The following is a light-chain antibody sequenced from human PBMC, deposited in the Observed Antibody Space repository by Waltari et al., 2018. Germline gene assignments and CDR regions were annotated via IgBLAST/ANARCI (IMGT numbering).Light chain of an antibody. V-gene: IGKV3-20*01. CDR2: GVS. CDR3: QQYGNSPFT. CDR1: QSVSSTY. Sequence: EIVLTQSPGTLSLSPGERATLSCRASQSVSSTYLAWYQQKPRQAPRLLIYGVSSRAAGIPDRFSGSGSGTAVTLTISRLESEDFAVYYCQQYGNSPFTFGPGTKVDIK. J-gene: IGKJ3*01.